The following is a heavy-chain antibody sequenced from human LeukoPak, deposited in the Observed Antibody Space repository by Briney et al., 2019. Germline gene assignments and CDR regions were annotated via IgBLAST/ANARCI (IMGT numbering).Heavy chain of an antibody. Sequence: SQTLSLTCNVSGGSISSGGYYWSWIRQHPGKGLEWIGYIYYSGSTYYNPSLKSRVTISVDTSKNQFSLKLSSVTAADTAVYYCARYSYGRTYYFDYWGQGTLVTVSS. CDR1: GGSISSGGYY. CDR3: ARYSYGRTYYFDY. CDR2: IYYSGST. V-gene: IGHV4-31*03. D-gene: IGHD5-18*01. J-gene: IGHJ4*02.